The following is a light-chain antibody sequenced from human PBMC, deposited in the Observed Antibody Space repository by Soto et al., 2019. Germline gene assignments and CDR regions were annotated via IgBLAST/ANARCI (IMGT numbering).Light chain of an antibody. Sequence: QSVLTQPPSVSAAPGQKVTISCSGSSSNIGGNSVSWYQQLPGTAPKLLIYDDNKRPSGIPDRFSGSKSGTSATLGITGFQTGDEADYYCGSWDSSLSADVFGTGTKATV. J-gene: IGLJ1*01. CDR2: DDN. V-gene: IGLV1-51*01. CDR3: GSWDSSLSADV. CDR1: SSNIGGNS.